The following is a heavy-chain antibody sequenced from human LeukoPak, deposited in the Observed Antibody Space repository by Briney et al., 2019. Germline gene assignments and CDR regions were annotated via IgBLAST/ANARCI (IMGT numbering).Heavy chain of an antibody. J-gene: IGHJ4*02. V-gene: IGHV3-23*01. CDR2: ISGSGGNT. CDR1: GFTFSSYA. D-gene: IGHD2-2*01. Sequence: GGSLRLSCAASGFTFSSYAMSWVRQAPGKGLEWVSAISGSGGNTYYADCVRGRFTISRDNSKNTLYLQMNSLRAEDTAVYYCAKGRESLYCSSASCLLFDYWGQGTPVTVSS. CDR3: AKGRESLYCSSASCLLFDY.